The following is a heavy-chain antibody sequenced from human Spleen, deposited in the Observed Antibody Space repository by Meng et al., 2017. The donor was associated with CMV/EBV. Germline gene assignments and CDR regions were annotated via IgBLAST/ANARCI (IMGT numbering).Heavy chain of an antibody. Sequence: SVKVSCKFSGGAFTRNSVNWMRQAPGQGPEWLGGVFPIFVSPKYAQKFQGRVSITTDESTNTAYMELSSLRSDDTAVYYCARGKRYSSGPDYFYGMDVWGQGTTVTVS. CDR3: ARGKRYSSGPDYFYGMDV. CDR1: GGAFTRNS. V-gene: IGHV1-69*05. D-gene: IGHD6-19*01. CDR2: VFPIFVSP. J-gene: IGHJ6*02.